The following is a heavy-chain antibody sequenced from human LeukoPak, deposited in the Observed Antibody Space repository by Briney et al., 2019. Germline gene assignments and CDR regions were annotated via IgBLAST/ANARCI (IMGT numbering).Heavy chain of an antibody. J-gene: IGHJ4*02. V-gene: IGHV3-30-3*01. CDR3: ARGSNDYPLGFDY. CDR2: ISYDGSNK. CDR1: GFTFSSYA. D-gene: IGHD3-16*01. Sequence: GGSLRLSCAASGFTFSSYAMHWVRQAPGKGLEWVAAISYDGSNKYNADSVKGRFTISRDNSKNTLYLQMNSLRAEDTAVYYCARGSNDYPLGFDYWGQGTLVTVSS.